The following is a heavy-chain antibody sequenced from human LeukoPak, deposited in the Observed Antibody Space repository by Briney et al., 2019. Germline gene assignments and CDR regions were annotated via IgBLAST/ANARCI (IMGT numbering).Heavy chain of an antibody. J-gene: IGHJ4*02. Sequence: SETLSLTCTVSGGSIIGSYWTWIPQSAGGGLEYIGYIYNTVDVNYSPSLKSRATISIDMSRSQFSLRLKSVTAADTAIYYCARSRNYDSTGYNPTYYFDSWGQGALVTVCS. V-gene: IGHV4-59*01. CDR3: ARSRNYDSTGYNPTYYFDS. CDR1: GGSIIGSY. CDR2: IYNTVDV. D-gene: IGHD3-22*01.